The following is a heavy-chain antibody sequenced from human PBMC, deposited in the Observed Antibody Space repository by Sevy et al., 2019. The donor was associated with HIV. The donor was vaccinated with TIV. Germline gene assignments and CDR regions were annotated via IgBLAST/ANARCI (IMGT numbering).Heavy chain of an antibody. V-gene: IGHV3-23*01. CDR3: AKRGESSNWYTHAFDI. D-gene: IGHD4-4*01. CDR1: GFTFTNYA. Sequence: GGSLRLSCAAAGFTFTNYAMSWVRQAPGKGLEWVSSTSYSGGNTNYADSVKGRFTISRATSKNTVYLQMNSLGVEDTAVYFCAKRGESSNWYTHAFDIWGQGTMVTVSS. J-gene: IGHJ3*02. CDR2: TSYSGGNT.